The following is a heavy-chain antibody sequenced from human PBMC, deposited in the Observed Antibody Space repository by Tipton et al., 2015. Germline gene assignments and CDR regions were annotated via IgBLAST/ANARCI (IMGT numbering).Heavy chain of an antibody. CDR1: GDSIRDKY. V-gene: IGHV4-4*07. Sequence: GLVKPSETLSLACSVSGDSIRDKYWSWLRQTAGKGLEWIGRIYGGGSVDYNASLKGRVTMSVDTSKNEFSLRLTSMSAADTAIYYCARDIVPNWFDPWGQGILVTVSS. J-gene: IGHJ5*02. CDR3: ARDIVPNWFDP. D-gene: IGHD2-15*01. CDR2: IYGGGSV.